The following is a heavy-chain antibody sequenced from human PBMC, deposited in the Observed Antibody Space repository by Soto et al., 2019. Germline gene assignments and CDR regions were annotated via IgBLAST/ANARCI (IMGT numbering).Heavy chain of an antibody. J-gene: IGHJ3*02. CDR1: GFTFSTYA. Sequence: GGSLRLSCAASGFTFSTYAMSWVRQAPGKGLEWVSAISRDAYDIYYADSVKGRFTISRDNSKHMLYLQMNSLRTEDTAVYYCAHPRGYGVFDTYDIWGQGAMVTVSS. V-gene: IGHV3-23*01. D-gene: IGHD4-17*01. CDR2: ISRDAYDI. CDR3: AHPRGYGVFDTYDI.